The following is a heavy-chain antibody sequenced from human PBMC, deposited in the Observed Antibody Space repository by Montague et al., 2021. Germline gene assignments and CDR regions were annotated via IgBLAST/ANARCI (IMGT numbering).Heavy chain of an antibody. CDR3: ARGHGEYRVVLGITMKLDV. CDR1: GGSITGYY. D-gene: IGHD3-10*01. J-gene: IGHJ6*04. Sequence: SETLSLTCSVSGGSITGYYWNWIRQSPGKGLEWIGYVYYSGTTDYNPSLKSRVTVSVDASKNQFSLKLTSVTPADTAMYYCARGHGEYRVVLGITMKLDVWGKGTTVAVSP. V-gene: IGHV4-59*01. CDR2: VYYSGTT.